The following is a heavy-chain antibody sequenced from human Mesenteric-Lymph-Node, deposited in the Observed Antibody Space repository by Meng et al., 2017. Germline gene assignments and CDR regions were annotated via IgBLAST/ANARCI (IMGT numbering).Heavy chain of an antibody. Sequence: LSLTCAASGFTFSSYEMNWVRQAPGKGLEWVSYISSSGSTIYYADSVKGRFTISRDNAKNSLYLQMNSLRAEDTAVYYCARLTTVSIGYYYYGMDVWGQGTTVTVSS. CDR3: ARLTTVSIGYYYYGMDV. CDR2: ISSSGSTI. CDR1: GFTFSSYE. V-gene: IGHV3-48*03. D-gene: IGHD4-17*01. J-gene: IGHJ6*02.